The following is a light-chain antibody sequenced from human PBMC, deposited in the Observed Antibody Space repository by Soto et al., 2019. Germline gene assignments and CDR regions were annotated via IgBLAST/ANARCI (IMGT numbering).Light chain of an antibody. Sequence: DIQMTQSPPSLSASVGDRVTVPCRASQSIGSRLNWYQQKSGKAPKLLIYVASSLQSGVPSRFSGSGSGTDFTLTISSLQPEDIATYYCQQSYSIPFTFGQGTRLEIK. CDR1: QSIGSR. CDR2: VAS. CDR3: QQSYSIPFT. V-gene: IGKV1-39*01. J-gene: IGKJ5*01.